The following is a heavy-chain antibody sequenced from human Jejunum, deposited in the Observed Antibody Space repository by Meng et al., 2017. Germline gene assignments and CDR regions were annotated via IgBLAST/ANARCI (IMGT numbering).Heavy chain of an antibody. J-gene: IGHJ5*02. V-gene: IGHV3-23*01. Sequence: GESLKISCAASGFTFSNYAMSWVRQAPGKGLEWVSTIGSGYDTHYADSVKGRFTISRDNFKNMLHLQMNSMRADDTAVYYCAKYGLVGASRWFDPWGQGTLVTVSS. CDR3: AKYGLVGASRWFDP. CDR2: IGSGYDT. D-gene: IGHD1-26*01. CDR1: GFTFSNYA.